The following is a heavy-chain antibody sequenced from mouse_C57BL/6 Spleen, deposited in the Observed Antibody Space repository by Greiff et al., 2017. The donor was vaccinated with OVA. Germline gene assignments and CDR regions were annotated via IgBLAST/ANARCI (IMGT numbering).Heavy chain of an antibody. CDR1: GYPFTSYW. CDR3: ARSNLFDY. J-gene: IGHJ2*01. CDR2: IHPNSGST. Sequence: QVQPQQPGAELVKPGASVKLSCKASGYPFTSYWMHWVKQRPGQGLEWIGMIHPNSGSTNYNEKFKSKATLTVDKSTGTAYMQLSSQTSEDSAVYYCARSNLFDYWGQGTTLTVSS. D-gene: IGHD2-5*01. V-gene: IGHV1-64*01.